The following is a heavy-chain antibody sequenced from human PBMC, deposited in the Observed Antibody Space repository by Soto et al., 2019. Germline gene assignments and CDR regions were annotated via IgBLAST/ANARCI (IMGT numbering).Heavy chain of an antibody. Sequence: QVQLVESGGGVVQPGKSLRLSCAASGFTFSSYAMHWARQAPGKGLEWVTVISIRGGDEYYSESVRGRFTISRDDWKNTLYLQMDSLRVEDTAVYYCARGTRVARQHLDYWGQGTLVTVAS. D-gene: IGHD2-15*01. V-gene: IGHV3-30*03. CDR1: GFTFSSYA. J-gene: IGHJ4*02. CDR2: ISIRGGDE. CDR3: ARGTRVARQHLDY.